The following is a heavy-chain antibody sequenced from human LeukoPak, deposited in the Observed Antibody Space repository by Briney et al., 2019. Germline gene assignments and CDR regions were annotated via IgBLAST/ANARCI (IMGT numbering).Heavy chain of an antibody. J-gene: IGHJ3*02. CDR3: ARDLYGDYVGAFDI. Sequence: GGSLRLSCAASGFTFSSYSMNWVRQAPGKGLGWVSSISSSSSYIYYADSVKGRFTISRDNAKNSLYLQMNSLRAEDTAVYYCARDLYGDYVGAFDIWGQGTMVTVSS. D-gene: IGHD4-17*01. V-gene: IGHV3-21*01. CDR2: ISSSSSYI. CDR1: GFTFSSYS.